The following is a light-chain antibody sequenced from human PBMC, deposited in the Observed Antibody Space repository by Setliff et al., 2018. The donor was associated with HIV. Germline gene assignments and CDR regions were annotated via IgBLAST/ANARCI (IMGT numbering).Light chain of an antibody. V-gene: IGLV2-14*01. Sequence: QSALTQPASVSGSPGQSITISCTGTSSDVGGYNYVSWYQQHPGKAPKLMIYDVSKRPSGVSNRFSGSKSGNTASLTISGLRAEDEADYYCSSYTSSSTYVFGTGTK. CDR2: DVS. CDR1: SSDVGGYNY. J-gene: IGLJ1*01. CDR3: SSYTSSSTYV.